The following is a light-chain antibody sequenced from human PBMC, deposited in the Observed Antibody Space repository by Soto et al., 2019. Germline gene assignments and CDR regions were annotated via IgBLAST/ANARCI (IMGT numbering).Light chain of an antibody. J-gene: IGKJ5*01. V-gene: IGKV3-15*01. CDR1: QSINTN. Sequence: EIVMSQSPATLSVSPGERATLSCRASQSINTNLAWYQQRPGQAPRLLIFDASARATVIPVRFTGSGSGTEFTLTISSLQSEDFAVYYCQQYHDWPITFGQGTRLEI. CDR3: QQYHDWPIT. CDR2: DAS.